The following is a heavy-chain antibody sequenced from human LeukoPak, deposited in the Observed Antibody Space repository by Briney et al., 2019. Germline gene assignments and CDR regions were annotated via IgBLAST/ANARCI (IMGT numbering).Heavy chain of an antibody. Sequence: GGSLRLSCVVSGFSFSDYEMAWVRQAPGMGLEWISYISNSGDIRRYADAVKGRFAISRDNAKNSLSLQMNSLRADDAGLYFCAGGPQYSGSYGDWGQGTLVTVSS. D-gene: IGHD1-26*01. J-gene: IGHJ4*02. CDR2: ISNSGDIR. CDR1: GFSFSDYE. V-gene: IGHV3-48*03. CDR3: AGGPQYSGSYGD.